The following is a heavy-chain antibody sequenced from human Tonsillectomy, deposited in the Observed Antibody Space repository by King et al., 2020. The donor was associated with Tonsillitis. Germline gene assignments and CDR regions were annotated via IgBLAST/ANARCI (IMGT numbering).Heavy chain of an antibody. CDR3: ARGGYSQGLSIDS. D-gene: IGHD5-18*01. Sequence: VQLVESGGGVVQPGRSLRLSCAASGFTFNDYGTHWVRQAPGKGLEWVAVISYVGRIKYYADSVKGRFTISRDNSINTLYLQMNSLRSEDTAMYFCARGGYSQGLSIDSWGQGTLVTVSS. J-gene: IGHJ4*02. CDR2: ISYVGRIK. CDR1: GFTFNDYG. V-gene: IGHV3-30*03.